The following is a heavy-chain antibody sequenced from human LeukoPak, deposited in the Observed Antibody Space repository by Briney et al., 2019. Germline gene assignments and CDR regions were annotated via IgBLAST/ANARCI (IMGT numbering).Heavy chain of an antibody. Sequence: SQTLSLTCVVSGDSVSSKNGAWNWIRQSPSRGLEWLGRTYYRSKWYNDYAESMEGRMTISQETSKNQYSLHLNSVTPDDTAVYYCARDFGTTGWHTFDYWGQGTLVTVSS. D-gene: IGHD6-19*01. V-gene: IGHV6-1*01. CDR2: TYYRSKWYN. J-gene: IGHJ4*02. CDR1: GDSVSSKNGA. CDR3: ARDFGTTGWHTFDY.